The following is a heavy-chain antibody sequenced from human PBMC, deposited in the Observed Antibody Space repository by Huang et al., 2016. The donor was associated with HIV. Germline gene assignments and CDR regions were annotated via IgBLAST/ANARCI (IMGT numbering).Heavy chain of an antibody. CDR2: SKSDGGSR. CDR3: ARGSRQGKYYYGSGTAY. J-gene: IGHJ4*02. Sequence: EVQLVESGGGLVQPGGSLRLSCAASGFTFSSYWMHWVRQGPGKGVGWVAQSKSDGGSRRYADSVKGRFTISRDNAKNTLYLQMNSLRAEDTAVYYCARGSRQGKYYYGSGTAYWGQGTLVTVSS. CDR1: GFTFSSYW. V-gene: IGHV3-74*01. D-gene: IGHD3-10*01.